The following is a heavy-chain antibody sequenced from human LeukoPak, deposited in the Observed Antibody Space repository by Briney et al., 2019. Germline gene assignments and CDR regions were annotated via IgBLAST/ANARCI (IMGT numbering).Heavy chain of an antibody. J-gene: IGHJ5*02. D-gene: IGHD1-26*01. CDR1: GGPISSSSYY. CDR3: ARGEGSYGYNWFDP. CDR2: IYFSGSP. V-gene: IGHV4-39*01. Sequence: PSETLSLTCTVSGGPISSSSYYWGWIRQPPGKGLEWIGSIYFSGSPFYNPSLKSRFTISVDTSKNQFSLKLSSVTAADTAVYFCARGEGSYGYNWFDPWGQGTLVTVSS.